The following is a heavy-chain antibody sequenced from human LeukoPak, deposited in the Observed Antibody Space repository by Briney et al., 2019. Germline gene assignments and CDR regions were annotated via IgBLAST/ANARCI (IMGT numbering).Heavy chain of an antibody. CDR2: INHSGST. Sequence: SGTLSLTCAVYGGSFSGYYWSWIRQPPGKGLEWIGEINHSGSTNYNPSLKSRVTISVDTSKNQFSLKLSSVTAADTAVYYCARQYIGIAAAGRRFAYYYYMDVWGKGTTVTISS. CDR1: GGSFSGYY. V-gene: IGHV4-34*01. CDR3: ARQYIGIAAAGRRFAYYYYMDV. D-gene: IGHD6-13*01. J-gene: IGHJ6*03.